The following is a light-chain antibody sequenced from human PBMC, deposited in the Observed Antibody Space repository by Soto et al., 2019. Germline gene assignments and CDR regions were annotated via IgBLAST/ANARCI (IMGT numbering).Light chain of an antibody. J-gene: IGKJ3*01. CDR2: DAS. V-gene: IGKV3-11*01. Sequence: EIVFTQSPPTLSLSPGERATLSCRARQSVSSYLAWYQQKPGQAPRLLIYDASNRATGIPARFSGSGSGTEFILTISSLQPEDFAAYYCQQYGTYYTFGRGTKVDIK. CDR3: QQYGTYYT. CDR1: QSVSSY.